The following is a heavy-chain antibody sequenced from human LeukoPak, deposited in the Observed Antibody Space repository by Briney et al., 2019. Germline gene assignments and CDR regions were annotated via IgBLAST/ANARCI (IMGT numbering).Heavy chain of an antibody. CDR3: ARGPSGSYQYGMDV. Sequence: SETLSLTCAVSGGSISSSNWWSWVRQPPGKGLEWIGEIYHSGSTNFNPSLKSRVTISVDTSKNQFSLKLSSVTAADTAVYYCARGPSGSYQYGMDVWGQGTTVTVSS. V-gene: IGHV4-4*02. CDR2: IYHSGST. D-gene: IGHD1-26*01. J-gene: IGHJ6*02. CDR1: GGSISSSNW.